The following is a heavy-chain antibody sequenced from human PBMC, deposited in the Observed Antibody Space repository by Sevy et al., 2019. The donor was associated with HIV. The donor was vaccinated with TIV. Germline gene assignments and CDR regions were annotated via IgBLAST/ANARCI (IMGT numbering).Heavy chain of an antibody. D-gene: IGHD3-10*01. CDR3: TTRPYGSIIDY. J-gene: IGHJ4*02. CDR2: IKAKIDGETT. CDR1: GFNISSAS. V-gene: IGHV3-15*07. Sequence: GGSLRLSCGGSGFNISSASMNWVRQAPGRGLEWVGRIKAKIDGETTDYGAPGKGRFIMSRDDSGKTVYVQLNSVKSEDTAMYFCTTRPYGSIIDYWGQGTLVTVSS.